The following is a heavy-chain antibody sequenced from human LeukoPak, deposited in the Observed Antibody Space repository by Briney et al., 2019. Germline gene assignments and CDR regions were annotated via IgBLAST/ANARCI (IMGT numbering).Heavy chain of an antibody. D-gene: IGHD6-6*01. CDR3: ARGSGIVEAARHGNDY. CDR2: MNPNSGGT. V-gene: IGHV1-2*02. Sequence: GASVKVSCKASGYTFTGYHMHWVRQAPGQGLEWMGSMNPNSGGTQYVQKFQGRVTMTRDTSISTAYMEVGSLRSDDTAVYYCARGSGIVEAARHGNDYWGQGTLVTVSS. J-gene: IGHJ4*02. CDR1: GYTFTGYH.